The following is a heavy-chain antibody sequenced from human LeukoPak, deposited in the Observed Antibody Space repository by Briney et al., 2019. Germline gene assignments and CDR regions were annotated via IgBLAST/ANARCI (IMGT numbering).Heavy chain of an antibody. Sequence: GGSLRLSCAASGFTFDDYGMSWVRQAPGKGLEWVSGINWNGGSTGYADSVKGRFTISRDNAKNSLYLQMNSLRAEDTALYYCARYYESSGYYYYYYYYMDVWGKGTTVTVSS. CDR1: GFTFDDYG. CDR3: ARYYESSGYYYYYYYYMDV. D-gene: IGHD3-22*01. J-gene: IGHJ6*03. V-gene: IGHV3-20*04. CDR2: INWNGGST.